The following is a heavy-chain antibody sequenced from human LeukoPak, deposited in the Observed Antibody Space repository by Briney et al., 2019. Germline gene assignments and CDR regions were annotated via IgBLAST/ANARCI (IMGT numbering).Heavy chain of an antibody. CDR3: AKWAVLLWFGESSSGYYFDY. D-gene: IGHD3-10*01. Sequence: GGSLRLSCLASGFTFSNSWMTWVRQAPGRGLEWVANIKEDGSDKQYVDSVRGRFTISRENSKNTLYLQMNSLRSEDTAVYYCAKWAVLLWFGESSSGYYFDYWGQGALVTVSS. CDR1: GFTFSNSW. CDR2: IKEDGSDK. V-gene: IGHV3-7*01. J-gene: IGHJ4*02.